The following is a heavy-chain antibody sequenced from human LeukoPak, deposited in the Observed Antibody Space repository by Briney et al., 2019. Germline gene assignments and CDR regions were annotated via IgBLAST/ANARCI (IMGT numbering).Heavy chain of an antibody. CDR3: ARGRWVDTAMGDFDY. J-gene: IGHJ4*02. V-gene: IGHV1-8*01. CDR1: GYTFTSYD. D-gene: IGHD5-18*01. Sequence: GPVKVSCKASGYTFTSYDINWVRQATGQGLEWKGWMNPNSGNTGYAQKFQGRVTMTRNTSISTAYMELSSLRSEDTAVYYCARGRWVDTAMGDFDYWGQGTLVTVSS. CDR2: MNPNSGNT.